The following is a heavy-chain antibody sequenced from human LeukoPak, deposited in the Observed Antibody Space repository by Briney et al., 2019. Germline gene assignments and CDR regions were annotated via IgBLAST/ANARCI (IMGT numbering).Heavy chain of an antibody. V-gene: IGHV4-38-2*02. CDR1: GYSISSGHY. Sequence: PSATLTLSCSASGYSISSGHYWGWFRQPPRMPLGWIGSLCHSGTNYYTPSLKGRVTISVDTSKHQFSLRLRSVTAADTAVYSCARKRFGEVYDIWGQGTMVTVSS. J-gene: IGHJ3*02. D-gene: IGHD3-10*01. CDR2: LCHSGTN. CDR3: ARKRFGEVYDI.